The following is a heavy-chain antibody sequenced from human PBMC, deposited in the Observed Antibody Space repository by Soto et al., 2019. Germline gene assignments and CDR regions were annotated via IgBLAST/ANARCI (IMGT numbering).Heavy chain of an antibody. D-gene: IGHD2-2*01. J-gene: IGHJ3*02. CDR3: ARNIVVVPAAVRAFDI. Sequence: QVQLVQSGAEVKKPGASVKVSCKASGYTFTSYYMHWVRQAPAQGLEWMGIINPSGGSTSYAQKYQGRVTMTRDTSTSTVYMELSSLRSEDTAVYYCARNIVVVPAAVRAFDIWGQGTMVTVSS. CDR2: INPSGGST. V-gene: IGHV1-46*03. CDR1: GYTFTSYY.